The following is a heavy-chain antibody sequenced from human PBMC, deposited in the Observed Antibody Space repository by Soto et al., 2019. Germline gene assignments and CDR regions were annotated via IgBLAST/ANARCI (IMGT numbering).Heavy chain of an antibody. V-gene: IGHV1-69*13. J-gene: IGHJ6*02. CDR3: ARGGGNYETYYYYGMDV. Sequence: GASVKVSCKASGGTFSSYAISWVRQAPGQGLEWMGGIIPIFGTANYAQKFQGRVTITADESTSTAYRELSSLRSEDTAVYYCARGGGNYETYYYYGMDVWGQGTTVTVCS. CDR1: GGTFSSYA. D-gene: IGHD4-4*01. CDR2: IIPIFGTA.